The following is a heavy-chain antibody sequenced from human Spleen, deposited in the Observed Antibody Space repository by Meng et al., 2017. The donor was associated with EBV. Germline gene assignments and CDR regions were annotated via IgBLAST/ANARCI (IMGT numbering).Heavy chain of an antibody. V-gene: IGHV1-2*04. CDR2: INPNSGGT. J-gene: IGHJ4*02. CDR1: GYTFTGYY. CDR3: ARGVQGGWYNFDY. Sequence: QGQLVQAGAEGKKPGASVKVSCKASGYTFTGYYMHWVRQAPGQGLEWMGWINPNSGGTNYAQKFQGWVTMTRDTSISTAYMELSRLRSDDTAVYYCARGVQGGWYNFDYWGQGTLVTVSS. D-gene: IGHD6-19*01.